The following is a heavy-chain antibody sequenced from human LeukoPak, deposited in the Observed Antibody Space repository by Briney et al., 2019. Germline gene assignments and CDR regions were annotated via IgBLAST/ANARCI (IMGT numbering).Heavy chain of an antibody. CDR2: IWYDGSNK. CDR1: GFTFSSYG. J-gene: IGHJ4*02. V-gene: IGHV3-33*06. Sequence: GGSLRLSCAASGFTFSSYGMHWVRQAPGKGLEWVAVIWYDGSNKYYADSVKGRFTISRDNSKNTLYLQMNSLRAEDTAVYYCAKRISSRTGGYRLDYWGQGTLVTVSS. CDR3: AKRISSRTGGYRLDY. D-gene: IGHD5-24*01.